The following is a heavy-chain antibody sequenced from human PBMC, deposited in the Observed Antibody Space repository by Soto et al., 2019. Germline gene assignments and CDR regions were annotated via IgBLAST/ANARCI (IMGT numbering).Heavy chain of an antibody. D-gene: IGHD3-10*01. CDR2: LFYSGST. J-gene: IGHJ5*02. Sequence: SETLSLTCTVSGGSISSSSYYWGWIRQPPGKGLEWIGSLFYSGSTYYNPSLKGRLTISVDTSKNQFSLKLSSVTAADTAVYYCARDYMVRGVMRWFDPWGQGTLVTVSS. V-gene: IGHV4-39*07. CDR3: ARDYMVRGVMRWFDP. CDR1: GGSISSSSYY.